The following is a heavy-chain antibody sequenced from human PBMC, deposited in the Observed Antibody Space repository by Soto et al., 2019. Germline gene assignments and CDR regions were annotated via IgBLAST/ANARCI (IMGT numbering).Heavy chain of an antibody. CDR1: GGSISSGDYY. Sequence: SETLSRTCTGSGGSISSGDYYWSWIRQPPGKGLEWIGYIYYSGSAYYNPSLKSRVTISVDTSKNQFSLKLSSVTAADTAVYYCAREGGNGAFDIWGQGTMVP. CDR2: IYYSGSA. D-gene: IGHD3-16*01. J-gene: IGHJ3*02. V-gene: IGHV4-30-4*01. CDR3: AREGGNGAFDI.